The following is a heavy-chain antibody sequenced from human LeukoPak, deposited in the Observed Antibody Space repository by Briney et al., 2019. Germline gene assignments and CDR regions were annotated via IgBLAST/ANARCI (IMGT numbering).Heavy chain of an antibody. J-gene: IGHJ4*01. V-gene: IGHV3-7*03. D-gene: IGHD6-19*01. CDR1: GSTFSGYW. CDR3: AKGIYSSGWSYFDY. CDR2: INQDGSEK. Sequence: GGSLRLSCAASGSTFSGYWMSWVRQAPGKGLEWVANINQDGSEKYYVDSVKGRFTISRDNSKNTLYLQMNSLRTEDTAVYYCAKGIYSSGWSYFDYWGHGTLVTVSS.